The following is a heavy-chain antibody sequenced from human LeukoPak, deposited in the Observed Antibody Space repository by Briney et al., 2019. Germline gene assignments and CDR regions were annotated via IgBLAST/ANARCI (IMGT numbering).Heavy chain of an antibody. D-gene: IGHD3-22*01. Sequence: PGGSLRLSCAASGFTFSSYGMHWVRQAPGKGLEWVAFIRYDGSNKYYADSVKGRFTISRDNSKNTLYLQMNSPRAEDTAVYYCAKDLSKITMISNIGSDYWGQGTLVTVSS. CDR2: IRYDGSNK. CDR1: GFTFSSYG. CDR3: AKDLSKITMISNIGSDY. V-gene: IGHV3-30*02. J-gene: IGHJ4*02.